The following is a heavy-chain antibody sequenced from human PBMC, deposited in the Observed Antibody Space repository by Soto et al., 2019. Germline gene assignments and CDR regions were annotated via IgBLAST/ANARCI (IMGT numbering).Heavy chain of an antibody. Sequence: GGSLRLSCAASGFTFSSYWMSWVRQAPGKGLEWVANIKQDGSEKYYVDSVKGRFTISRDNAKNSMYLQMNSLMTEDTAVYYCARSEEYCSGGSCYLFDYWGQGTLVTVSS. CDR3: ARSEEYCSGGSCYLFDY. CDR2: IKQDGSEK. J-gene: IGHJ4*02. D-gene: IGHD2-15*01. V-gene: IGHV3-7*01. CDR1: GFTFSSYW.